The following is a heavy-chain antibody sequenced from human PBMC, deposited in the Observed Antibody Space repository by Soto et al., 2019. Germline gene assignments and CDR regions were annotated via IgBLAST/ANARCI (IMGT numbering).Heavy chain of an antibody. CDR3: ARGGDRGSSSSYYYYGMDV. Sequence: PSETLSLTCAVYGGSFSGYYWSWIRQPPGKGLEWIGEINHSGSTNYNPSLKSRVTISVDTSKNQFSLKLSSVPAADTAVYYCARGGDRGSSSSYYYYGMDVWGQGTTVTVSS. V-gene: IGHV4-34*01. CDR1: GGSFSGYY. D-gene: IGHD6-6*01. J-gene: IGHJ6*02. CDR2: INHSGST.